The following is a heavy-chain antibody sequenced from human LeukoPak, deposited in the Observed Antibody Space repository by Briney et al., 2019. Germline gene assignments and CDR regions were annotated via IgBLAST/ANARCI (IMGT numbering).Heavy chain of an antibody. V-gene: IGHV3-33*01. D-gene: IGHD5-24*01. CDR3: ARGNFRRDGYNFDY. J-gene: IGHJ4*02. CDR2: IWYDGSNK. Sequence: GGSLRLSCAASGFIFSGYGMHWVRQDPGKGLEWVAVIWYDGSNKYYADSVKGRFTISRDNSKNTLYLQMSSLRAEDTAVFYCARGNFRRDGYNFDYWGQGTLVTVSS. CDR1: GFIFSGYG.